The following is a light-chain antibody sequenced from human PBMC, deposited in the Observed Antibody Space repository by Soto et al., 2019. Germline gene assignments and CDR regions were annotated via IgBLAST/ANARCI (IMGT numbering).Light chain of an antibody. V-gene: IGKV3-11*01. CDR1: QSVSSY. CDR3: QQRET. J-gene: IGKJ3*01. Sequence: EIVLTQSPATLSLSPGERATLSCRASQSVSSYLAWYQQKPGQAPRLLIYDASNRATDIPARFSGSGSGTDFTLTISSLEPEDFAVYYCQQRETFGPGTKVDIK. CDR2: DAS.